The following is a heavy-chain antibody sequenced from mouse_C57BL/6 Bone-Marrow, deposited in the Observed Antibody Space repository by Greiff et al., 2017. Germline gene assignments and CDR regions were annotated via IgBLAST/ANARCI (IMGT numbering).Heavy chain of an antibody. J-gene: IGHJ3*01. Sequence: EVKLMESGGDLVKPGGSLTLSCAASGFTFSSYGMSWVRQTPDKRLEWVATISSGGSYTDYPDSVQGRFTISRDNAKNTLYLQMSSLKSEDTAMYYCARGPTVEKAYWGQGTLVTVSA. V-gene: IGHV5-6*01. CDR1: GFTFSSYG. CDR2: ISSGGSYT. D-gene: IGHD1-1*01. CDR3: ARGPTVEKAY.